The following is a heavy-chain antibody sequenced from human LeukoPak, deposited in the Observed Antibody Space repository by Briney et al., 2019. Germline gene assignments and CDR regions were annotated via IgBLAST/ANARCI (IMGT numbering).Heavy chain of an antibody. Sequence: SQTLSLTCTVSGGSISSGSYYWSWIRQPAGKGLEWIGRIYTSESTNYNPSLKSRVTISVDTSKNQFSLKLSSVTAADTAVYYCARVRYGGNLGPAFDIWGQGTMVTVSS. CDR3: ARVRYGGNLGPAFDI. J-gene: IGHJ3*02. CDR1: GGSISSGSYY. D-gene: IGHD4-23*01. V-gene: IGHV4-61*02. CDR2: IYTSEST.